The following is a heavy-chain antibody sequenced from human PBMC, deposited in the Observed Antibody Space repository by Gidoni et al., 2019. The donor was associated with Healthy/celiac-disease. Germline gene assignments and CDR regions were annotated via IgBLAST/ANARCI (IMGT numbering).Heavy chain of an antibody. Sequence: QVQLQQWGAGLLKPSETLSLTCAVYGGSFSGYYWSWIRQPPGKGLEWIGEINHSGSTNYNPSLKSRVTISVDTSKNQFSLKLSSVTAADTAVYYCARRIAARPFSWFDPWGQGTLVTVSS. CDR2: INHSGST. D-gene: IGHD6-6*01. CDR3: ARRIAARPFSWFDP. CDR1: GGSFSGYY. V-gene: IGHV4-34*01. J-gene: IGHJ5*02.